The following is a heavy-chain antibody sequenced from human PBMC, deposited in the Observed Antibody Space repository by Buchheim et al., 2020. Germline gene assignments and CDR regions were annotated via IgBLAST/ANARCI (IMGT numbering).Heavy chain of an antibody. D-gene: IGHD6-19*01. Sequence: EVQLVESGGDLVKPGGSLRLSCAASGFTFSDYSMTWVRQAPGKGLEWVSSSIVTSDTYVYYADSVKGRFTISRDNAKKSLYLQMNSLRAEDTAVYYCARAASGWYPEILNWGQGTL. CDR1: GFTFSDYS. CDR3: ARAASGWYPEILN. J-gene: IGHJ4*02. CDR2: IVTSDTYV. V-gene: IGHV3-21*01.